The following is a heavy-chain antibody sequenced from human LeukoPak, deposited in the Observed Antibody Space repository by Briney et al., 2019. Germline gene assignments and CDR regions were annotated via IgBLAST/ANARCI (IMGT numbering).Heavy chain of an antibody. J-gene: IGHJ3*02. D-gene: IGHD3-22*01. CDR1: GFTFSSYS. CDR2: ISSSSSII. Sequence: RAGGSLRLSCAASGFTFSSYSMNWVRQAPGKGLEWLSYISSSSSIIYYADSVKGRFTISRDNAKNSLYLQMNSLRDEDTAVYYCARDGDSSGYYAAFDIWGQGTMVTVSS. CDR3: ARDGDSSGYYAAFDI. V-gene: IGHV3-48*02.